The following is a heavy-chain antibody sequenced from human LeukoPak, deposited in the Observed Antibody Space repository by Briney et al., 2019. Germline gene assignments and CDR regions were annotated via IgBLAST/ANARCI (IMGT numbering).Heavy chain of an antibody. D-gene: IGHD3-3*01. Sequence: SETLSLTCTVSGYSISSGYYRGWIRQPPGKGLEWIGSVYHNGSTYYNPSLKSRVTISTDKSKNQFSLKLTSVTAADTAVYYCGSQREWSLTEYHFDYWGQGTLVTVSS. J-gene: IGHJ4*02. CDR3: GSQREWSLTEYHFDY. V-gene: IGHV4-38-2*02. CDR1: GYSISSGYY. CDR2: VYHNGST.